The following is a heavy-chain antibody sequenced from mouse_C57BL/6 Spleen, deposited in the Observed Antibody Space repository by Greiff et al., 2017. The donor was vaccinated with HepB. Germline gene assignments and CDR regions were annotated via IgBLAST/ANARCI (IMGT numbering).Heavy chain of an antibody. CDR1: GYTFTDHT. D-gene: IGHD1-1*01. CDR2: IYPRDGST. J-gene: IGHJ1*03. Sequence: VQLQQSDAELVKPGASVKISCKVSGYTFTDHTIHWMKQRPEQGLEWIGYIYPRDGSTKYNEKFKGKATLTADKSSSTAYMQLNSLTSEDSAVYFCARDDYYGSSDWYFDVWGTGTTVTVSS. CDR3: ARDDYYGSSDWYFDV. V-gene: IGHV1-78*01.